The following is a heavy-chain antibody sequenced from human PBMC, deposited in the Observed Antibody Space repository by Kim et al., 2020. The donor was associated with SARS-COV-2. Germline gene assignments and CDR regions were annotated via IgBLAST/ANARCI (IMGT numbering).Heavy chain of an antibody. CDR3: ARVVRRYSGYDYPYYYGMDV. J-gene: IGHJ6*02. Sequence: SSVKVSCKASGGTFSSYAISWVRQAPGQGLEWMGGIIPIFGTANYAQKFQGRVTITADESTSTAYMELSSLRSEDTAVYYCARVVRRYSGYDYPYYYGMDVWGQGSTVTVSS. V-gene: IGHV1-69*01. CDR2: IIPIFGTA. D-gene: IGHD5-12*01. CDR1: GGTFSSYA.